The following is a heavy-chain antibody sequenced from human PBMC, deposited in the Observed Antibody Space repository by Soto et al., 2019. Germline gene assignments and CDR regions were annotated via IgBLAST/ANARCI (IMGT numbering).Heavy chain of an antibody. D-gene: IGHD2-2*01. Sequence: GGSLRLSCAASGFTFSSYAMHWVRQAPGKGLEWVAVISYDGSNKYYADSVKGRFTIPRDNSKNTLYLQMNSLRAEDTAVYYCAREPIVVVPAAPGAYYYYGMDVWGQGTTVTVSS. V-gene: IGHV3-30-3*01. CDR3: AREPIVVVPAAPGAYYYYGMDV. CDR1: GFTFSSYA. J-gene: IGHJ6*02. CDR2: ISYDGSNK.